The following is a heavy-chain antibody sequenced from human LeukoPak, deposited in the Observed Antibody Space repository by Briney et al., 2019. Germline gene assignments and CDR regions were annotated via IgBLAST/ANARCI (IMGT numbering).Heavy chain of an antibody. D-gene: IGHD2-15*01. V-gene: IGHV3-30*02. J-gene: IGHJ4*02. CDR3: ARDSLLSLDY. CDR1: GFTFSSYG. CDR2: IRYDGSNK. Sequence: PGGSLRLSCAASGFTFSSYGMHWVRQAPGKGLEWVAFIRYDGSNKYYADSVKGRYTISRDNSKNTLYLQMNSLRAEDTAVYYCARDSLLSLDYWGQGTLVTVSS.